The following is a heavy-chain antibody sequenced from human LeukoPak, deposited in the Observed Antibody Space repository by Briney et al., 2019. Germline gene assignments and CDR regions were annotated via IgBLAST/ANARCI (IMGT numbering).Heavy chain of an antibody. J-gene: IGHJ6*03. CDR1: GGSFSGYY. D-gene: IGHD3-10*01. CDR3: ARGDDQQGSENTHFHYYYMDV. Sequence: PSETLSLTCAVYGGSFSGYYCSRIRQPPGKGLEWIGEINHSGSTKCNPSLKSRVTMSLDTSKNQFSLKLSSVTAADTAVYYCARGDDQQGSENTHFHYYYMDVWGRGTTVTVSS. CDR2: INHSGST. V-gene: IGHV4-34*01.